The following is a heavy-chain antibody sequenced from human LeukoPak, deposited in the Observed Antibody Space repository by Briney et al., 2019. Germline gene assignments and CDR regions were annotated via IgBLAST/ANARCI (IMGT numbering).Heavy chain of an antibody. CDR1: GYTFTDYY. CDR2: VDPHSGGT. V-gene: IGHV1-2*02. Sequence: PRASVKVSCRASGYTFTDYYVSWVRQAPGHGLEWMGWVDPHSGGTKYAQKFQGRVTMTRDTSISAAYMELSRLRPDDTAVYYCAREYYDSSGRKHAFDIWGQGTMVIVSS. J-gene: IGHJ3*02. CDR3: AREYYDSSGRKHAFDI. D-gene: IGHD3-22*01.